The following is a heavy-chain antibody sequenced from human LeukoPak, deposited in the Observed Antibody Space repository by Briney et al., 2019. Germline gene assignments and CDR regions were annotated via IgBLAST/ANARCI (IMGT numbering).Heavy chain of an antibody. CDR3: ARRYSNSYFDY. CDR1: GGSFSGYY. Sequence: SETLSLTCAVYGGSFSGYYWSWIRQPPGKGLEWIGEINHSGSTNYNPSLKSRVTISVDTSKNQFSLKLSSVTAADTAVYYCARRYSNSYFDYWGQGTLVTVSS. CDR2: INHSGST. J-gene: IGHJ4*02. V-gene: IGHV4-34*01. D-gene: IGHD4-11*01.